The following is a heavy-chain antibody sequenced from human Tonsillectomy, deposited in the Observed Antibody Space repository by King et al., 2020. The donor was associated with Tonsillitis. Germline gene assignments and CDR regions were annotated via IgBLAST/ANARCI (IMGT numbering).Heavy chain of an antibody. CDR1: GFTFSTYA. CDR2: ISYDGYNK. D-gene: IGHD2-2*03. J-gene: IGHJ2*01. CDR3: ASLMDPHWYFDL. V-gene: IGHV3-30-3*01. Sequence: VQLVESGGGVVQPGRSLRLSCAASGFTFSTYAMHWVRQAPGKGLEWVAVISYDGYNKYYADSVKGRFTISRDNSKNTLYLQMNSLKVEDTAVYYCASLMDPHWYFDLWGRGTLVTVSS.